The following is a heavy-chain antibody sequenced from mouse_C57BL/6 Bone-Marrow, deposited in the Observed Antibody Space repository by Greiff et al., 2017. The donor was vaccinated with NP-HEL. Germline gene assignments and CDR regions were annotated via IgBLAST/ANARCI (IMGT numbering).Heavy chain of an antibody. D-gene: IGHD1-1*01. CDR1: GYTFTSYW. Sequence: VQLQQPGAELVMPGASVKLSCKASGYTFTSYWMHWVKQRPGQGLEWIGEIDPSDSYTNYNQKFKGKSTLTVDKSSSTAYMQLRSLTSEDSAVYYCARLLRSWFAYWGQGTLVTVSA. CDR3: ARLLRSWFAY. J-gene: IGHJ3*01. V-gene: IGHV1-69*01. CDR2: IDPSDSYT.